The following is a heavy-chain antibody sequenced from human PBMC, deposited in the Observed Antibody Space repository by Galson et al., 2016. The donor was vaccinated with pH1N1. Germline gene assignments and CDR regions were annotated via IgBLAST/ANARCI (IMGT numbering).Heavy chain of an antibody. Sequence: SLRLSCAASGLSFSIAWMSWVREAPGKGLEWLGRIKSKVDGGTADYAAHVKGRFTFSREDSKNTLYLQMNSLNIDDTALYYCATEGYPPSQFGYWGRGALVTVSS. CDR2: IKSKVDGGTA. D-gene: IGHD2-2*01. CDR3: ATEGYPPSQFGY. V-gene: IGHV3-15*01. J-gene: IGHJ4*02. CDR1: GLSFSIAW.